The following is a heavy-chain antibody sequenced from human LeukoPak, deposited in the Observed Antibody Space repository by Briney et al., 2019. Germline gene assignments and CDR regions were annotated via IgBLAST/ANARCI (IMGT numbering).Heavy chain of an antibody. J-gene: IGHJ4*02. V-gene: IGHV4-59*12. CDR3: ARDWRPFDY. CDR1: GGSISGYY. CDR2: IYYYGTT. Sequence: SETLSLTCTVSGGSISGYYWSWIRQPPGRGLEWIGYIYYYGTTTYNPSLKNRVTISVDTSKNLFSLKLRSMTAADTAVYYCARDWRPFDYWGQGILVTVSS.